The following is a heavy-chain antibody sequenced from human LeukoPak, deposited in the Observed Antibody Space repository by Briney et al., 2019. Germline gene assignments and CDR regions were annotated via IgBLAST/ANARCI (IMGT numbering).Heavy chain of an antibody. CDR2: IDTSSATI. V-gene: IGHV3-48*01. CDR3: ARDLRAPTWYFDL. CDR1: GFTVSSYS. J-gene: IGHJ2*01. Sequence: GGSLRLSCAASGFTVSSYSMNGVRQAPGKGLEWISYIDTSSATIYYADSVKGRFTISRDNAENSLYLQMNSLRAEDTAVYYCARDLRAPTWYFDLWGRGTLVTVSS.